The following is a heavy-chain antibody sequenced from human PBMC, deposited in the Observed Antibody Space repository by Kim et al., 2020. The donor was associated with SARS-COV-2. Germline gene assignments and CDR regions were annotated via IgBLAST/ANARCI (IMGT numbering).Heavy chain of an antibody. CDR2: IYYSGST. CDR1: GGSISTGGYY. Sequence: SETLSLTCTVSGGSISTGGYYWSWIRQHPGKGLEWIGYIYYSGSTYYNPSLKSRVTISVDTSKKQFSLKLSSLTAADTAVYYCARAATIFGVVIYYFDYWGQGTLVTVSS. J-gene: IGHJ4*02. D-gene: IGHD3-3*01. CDR3: ARAATIFGVVIYYFDY. V-gene: IGHV4-31*03.